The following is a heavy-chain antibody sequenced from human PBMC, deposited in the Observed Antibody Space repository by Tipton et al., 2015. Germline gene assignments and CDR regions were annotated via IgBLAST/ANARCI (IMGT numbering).Heavy chain of an antibody. V-gene: IGHV4-61*01. D-gene: IGHD2/OR15-2a*01. Sequence: TLSLTCSVSGGSVSSGFYYWTWIRQPPGKGLEWIGYIFVPGSTNFNPSLRSRVTISVDTSKNQFSRELMSVTAAVTAVYYCARGQDETTSGEYFTHWGQGTLVTVSS. CDR3: ARGQDETTSGEYFTH. CDR1: GGSVSSGFYY. CDR2: IFVPGST. J-gene: IGHJ1*01.